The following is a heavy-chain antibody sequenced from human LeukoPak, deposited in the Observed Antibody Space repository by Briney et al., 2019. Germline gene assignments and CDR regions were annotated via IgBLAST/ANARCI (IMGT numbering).Heavy chain of an antibody. J-gene: IGHJ4*02. D-gene: IGHD2-2*01. CDR1: GFTFSSYS. CDR2: ISSSSSYI. CDR3: ARGGYCSSTSCYLDY. V-gene: IGHV3-21*01. Sequence: GGSLRLSCAAPGFTFSSYSMNWVRQAPGKGLEWVSSISSSSSYIYYADSVKGRFTISRDNAKNSLYLQMNSLRAEDTAVYYCARGGYCSSTSCYLDYWGQGTLVTVSS.